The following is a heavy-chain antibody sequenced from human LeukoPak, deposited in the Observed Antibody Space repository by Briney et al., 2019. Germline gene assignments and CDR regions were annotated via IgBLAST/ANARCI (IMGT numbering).Heavy chain of an antibody. D-gene: IGHD3-22*01. CDR2: ISSSSSYI. CDR1: GFTFSSYS. V-gene: IGHV3-21*01. Sequence: PGGSLRLSCAASGFTFSSYSMNWVRQAPGKGLEWVSSISSSSSYIYYADLVKGRFTISRDNAKNSLYLQMNSLRAEDTAVYYCARRGDYYDSSGYYLNWFDPWGQGTLVTVSS. CDR3: ARRGDYYDSSGYYLNWFDP. J-gene: IGHJ5*02.